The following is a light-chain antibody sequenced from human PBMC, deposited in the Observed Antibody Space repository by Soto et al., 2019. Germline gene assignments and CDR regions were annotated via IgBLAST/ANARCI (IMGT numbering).Light chain of an antibody. CDR2: AAS. J-gene: IGKJ1*01. CDR1: QSISSY. CDR3: QQSYSTPRT. Sequence: DIQMTQSPSSLSASVGDRVTITCRASQSISSYLNWYQQKPGKAPKLLIYAASSLQSGVPSRFSGSPSGTVFTLTVSSLQPENFSTYYCQQSYSTPRTFGQGTKVEIK. V-gene: IGKV1-39*01.